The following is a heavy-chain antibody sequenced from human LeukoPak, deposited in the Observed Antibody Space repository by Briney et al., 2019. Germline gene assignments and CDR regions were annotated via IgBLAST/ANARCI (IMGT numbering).Heavy chain of an antibody. D-gene: IGHD1-26*01. Sequence: PGGSLRLSCAASGFTFSSYSMNWVRQAPGKGLEWVSSISSSSSYIYYADSVKGRFTISRDNAKNSLYLQMNTLRAEDTAVYYCARDPHAVGYYYMDVWGKGTTVTVSS. CDR1: GFTFSSYS. J-gene: IGHJ6*03. CDR3: ARDPHAVGYYYMDV. V-gene: IGHV3-21*01. CDR2: ISSSSSYI.